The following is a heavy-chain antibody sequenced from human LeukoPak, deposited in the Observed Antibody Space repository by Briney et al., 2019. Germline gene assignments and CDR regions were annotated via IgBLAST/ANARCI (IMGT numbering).Heavy chain of an antibody. D-gene: IGHD3-3*01. J-gene: IGHJ4*02. CDR1: GFTVSSNN. CDR2: IYSGGST. CDR3: ATHKANYDFWCGYYLY. V-gene: IGHV3-53*04. Sequence: GGSLRLSCAASGFTVSSNNMSWVRQAPGKGLEWVSDIYSGGSTYYADSVKGRFTISRHHSKNTQYLQMNSLRAEDTAVYYCATHKANYDFWCGYYLYWGQGTLVTVSS.